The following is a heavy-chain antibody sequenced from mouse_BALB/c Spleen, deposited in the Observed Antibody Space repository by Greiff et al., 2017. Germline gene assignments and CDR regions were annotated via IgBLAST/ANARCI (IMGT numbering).Heavy chain of an antibody. V-gene: IGHV3-2*02. CDR3: ARRGRTYAMDY. CDR1: GYSFTSYYA. Sequence: ESGPGLVKPSQSLSLTCTVTGYSFTSYYAWNWIRQFPGNKLEWMGFISYSGSTSYNPSLKSRISITRDTSTNQFFLQLNSVTTEDTATYYCARRGRTYAMDYWGQGTSVTVSS. J-gene: IGHJ4*01. CDR2: ISYSGST.